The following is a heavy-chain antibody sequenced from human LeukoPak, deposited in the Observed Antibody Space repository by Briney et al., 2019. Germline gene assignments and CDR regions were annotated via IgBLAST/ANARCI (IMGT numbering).Heavy chain of an antibody. J-gene: IGHJ6*02. V-gene: IGHV3-23*01. CDR2: ISNSGGST. CDR3: ARDLKAATDGPGGDGMDV. Sequence: GGSLRLSCAASGFTFSSHAMSWVRQAPGKGLEWVSVISNSGGSTYYADSVKGRFTISRDNSKNTLYLQMNSLRAEDTAVYYCARDLKAATDGPGGDGMDVWGQGTTVTVSS. D-gene: IGHD3-10*01. CDR1: GFTFSSHA.